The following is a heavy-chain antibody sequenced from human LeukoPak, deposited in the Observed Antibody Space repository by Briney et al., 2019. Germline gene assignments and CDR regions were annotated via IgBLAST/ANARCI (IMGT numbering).Heavy chain of an antibody. J-gene: IGHJ4*02. CDR3: ATGRSWSPLTHFDY. CDR2: FDPEDGET. V-gene: IGHV1-24*01. D-gene: IGHD6-13*01. CDR1: GYTLTELF. Sequence: ASVKVSCKVSGYTLTELFMHWVRQAPGKGLEWMGGFDPEDGETIYAQKFQGRVTMTEDTSTDTAYMELSSLRSEDTAVYYCATGRSWSPLTHFDYWGQGTLVTVSS.